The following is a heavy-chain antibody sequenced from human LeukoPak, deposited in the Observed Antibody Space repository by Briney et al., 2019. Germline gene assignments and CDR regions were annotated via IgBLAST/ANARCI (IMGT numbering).Heavy chain of an antibody. J-gene: IGHJ3*02. CDR1: GYTFASYG. Sequence: GASVKVSCKGSGYTFASYGISWVRQAPGQGLEWMGWISGYNGNTNYAQKLQGRVTMTTDTSTSTAYMELRSLRSDDTAVYYCARVSYYYGSGSYHVDAFDIWGQGTMVTVSS. CDR2: ISGYNGNT. V-gene: IGHV1-18*01. D-gene: IGHD3-10*01. CDR3: ARVSYYYGSGSYHVDAFDI.